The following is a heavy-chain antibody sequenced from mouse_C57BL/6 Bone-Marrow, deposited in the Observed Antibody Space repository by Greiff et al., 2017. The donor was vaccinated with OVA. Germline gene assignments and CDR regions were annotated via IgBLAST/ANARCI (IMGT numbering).Heavy chain of an antibody. CDR3: ARRGYYGSSPLWYFGV. V-gene: IGHV1-81*01. J-gene: IGHJ1*03. CDR2: IYPRSGNT. D-gene: IGHD1-1*01. CDR1: GYTFTSYG. Sequence: VQLQQSGAELARPGASVKLSCKASGYTFTSYGISWVKQRTGQGLEWIGEIYPRSGNTYYNEKFKGKAALTADKSSSTAYMELRSLSSEGSAVYFWARRGYYGSSPLWYFGVWGTGTTVTVSS.